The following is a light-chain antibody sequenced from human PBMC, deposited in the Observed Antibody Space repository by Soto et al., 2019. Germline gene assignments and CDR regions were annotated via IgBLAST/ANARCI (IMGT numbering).Light chain of an antibody. Sequence: IGLAQSPSTLSLSPGDRTTLSCRASQSVSSYLAWYQQKPGQAPRLLIYDATNRATGFPARFSGSRSGPDITFTISSLEPEDLVVYSCQQRSSWPITFGQGTRLEIK. CDR2: DAT. V-gene: IGKV3-11*01. CDR3: QQRSSWPIT. J-gene: IGKJ5*01. CDR1: QSVSSY.